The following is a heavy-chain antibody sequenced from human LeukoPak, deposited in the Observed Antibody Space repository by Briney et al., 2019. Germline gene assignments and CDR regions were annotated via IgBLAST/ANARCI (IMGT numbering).Heavy chain of an antibody. D-gene: IGHD3-22*01. Sequence: SETLSLTCTVSGGSISSYYWSWIRQPPGKGLEWIGYIYYSGSTNYNPSLKSRVTISVDTSKNQFSLKLSSVTAADTAVYYCARGRDTDLFYDSSGYYDFDYWGQGTLVTVSS. CDR1: GGSISSYY. J-gene: IGHJ4*02. CDR3: ARGRDTDLFYDSSGYYDFDY. CDR2: IYYSGST. V-gene: IGHV4-59*12.